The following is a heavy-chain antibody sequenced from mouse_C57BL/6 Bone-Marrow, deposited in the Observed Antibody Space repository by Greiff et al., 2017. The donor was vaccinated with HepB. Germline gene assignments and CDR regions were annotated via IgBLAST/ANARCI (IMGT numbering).Heavy chain of an antibody. CDR3: ARKGYGSSYVNY. CDR1: GYSITSGYY. V-gene: IGHV3-6*01. CDR2: ISYDGSN. Sequence: DVQLQESGPGLVKPSQSLSLTCSVTGYSITSGYYWNWIRQFPGNKLEWMGYISYDGSNNYNPSLKNRISITRDTSKNQFFLKLNSVTTEDTATYYCARKGYGSSYVNYWGQGTTLTVSS. D-gene: IGHD1-1*01. J-gene: IGHJ2*01.